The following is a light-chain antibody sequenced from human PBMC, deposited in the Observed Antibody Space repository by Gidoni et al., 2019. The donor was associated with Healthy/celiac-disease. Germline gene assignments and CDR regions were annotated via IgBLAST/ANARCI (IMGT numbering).Light chain of an antibody. CDR1: QSVSSSY. J-gene: IGKJ3*01. V-gene: IGKV3-20*01. CDR3: QQYGSSPIT. CDR2: GAS. Sequence: EIVLTQSPGTLSLSPGERATLSCRASQSVSSSYLAWYQQKPGQAPSLLIYGASSRATGIPDMFSGSGSGTDFTLTISRLEPEDFAVYYCQQYGSSPITFGPGTKVDIK.